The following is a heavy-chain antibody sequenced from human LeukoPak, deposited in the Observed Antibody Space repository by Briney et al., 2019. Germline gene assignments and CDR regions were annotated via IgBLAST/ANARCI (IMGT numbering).Heavy chain of an antibody. CDR1: GFTFSNYL. CDR3: VRGPATKEWWCMDY. CDR2: IKQDGSEK. Sequence: GGSLRHSCAASGFTFSNYLMGWVRQAPGKRLEWVANIKQDGSEKRYVDPVQGRFTISRDNAKNPLYLQMNSLRAEDTGVYYCVRGPATKEWWCMDYWGQGTLVTVSS. J-gene: IGHJ4*02. D-gene: IGHD2-8*02. V-gene: IGHV3-7*01.